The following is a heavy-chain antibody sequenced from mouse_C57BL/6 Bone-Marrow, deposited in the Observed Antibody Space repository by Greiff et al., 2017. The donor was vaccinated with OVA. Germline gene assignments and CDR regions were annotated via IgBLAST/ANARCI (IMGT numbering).Heavy chain of an antibody. J-gene: IGHJ3*01. CDR3: ARKFYYGSSPFAY. CDR2: IYPRSGNT. CDR1: GYTFTSYG. D-gene: IGHD1-1*01. Sequence: QVQLKESGAELARPGASVKLSCKASGYTFTSYGISWVKQRTGQGLEWIGEIYPRSGNTYYNEKFKGKATLTADKSSSTAYMELRSLTSEDSAVYFCARKFYYGSSPFAYWGQGTLVTVSA. V-gene: IGHV1-81*01.